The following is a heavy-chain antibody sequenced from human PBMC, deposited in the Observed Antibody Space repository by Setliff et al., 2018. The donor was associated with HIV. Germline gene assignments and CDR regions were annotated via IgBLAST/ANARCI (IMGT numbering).Heavy chain of an antibody. J-gene: IGHJ4*02. V-gene: IGHV4-4*09. CDR2: IYTSRGT. Sequence: KPSETLSLTCTVSGGSISGYHWNWLRQTPGKGLEWIGYIYTSRGTNYNHSLRTRVIISVDTSNQFSLKLSSVTAADAAVYYCARSPSYRSSWEYYFDYWGQRILVTVSS. CDR1: GGSISGYH. CDR3: ARSPSYRSSWEYYFDY. D-gene: IGHD6-13*01.